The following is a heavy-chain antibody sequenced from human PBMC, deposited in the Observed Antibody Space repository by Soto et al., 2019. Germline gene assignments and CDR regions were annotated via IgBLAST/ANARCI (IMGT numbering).Heavy chain of an antibody. Sequence: GGSLRLSCAASGFAFSSSAMHWVRQAPGKGLEWVAVISYDGSNKDYANSVKGRFTISRDNSKKMLYLQMNSLRPEDTAMYYCAKTRITIPGVLGYFDSWGQGALVTVSS. CDR2: ISYDGSNK. CDR1: GFAFSSSA. CDR3: AKTRITIPGVLGYFDS. J-gene: IGHJ4*02. V-gene: IGHV3-30*18. D-gene: IGHD3-3*01.